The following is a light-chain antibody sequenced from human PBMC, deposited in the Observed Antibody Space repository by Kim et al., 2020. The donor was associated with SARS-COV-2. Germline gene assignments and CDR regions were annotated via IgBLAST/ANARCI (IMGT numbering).Light chain of an antibody. Sequence: EIVMTQSPVTLSVSPGERAALSCRASQTVSSNLAWYQQKPGQSPRLLIYGASTRATGIPARFSGSGSGTEFTFTISSLQSEDVAVYYWQQYSNWPVSFGGGTKVDIK. CDR1: QTVSSN. CDR3: QQYSNWPVS. CDR2: GAS. J-gene: IGKJ4*01. V-gene: IGKV3-15*01.